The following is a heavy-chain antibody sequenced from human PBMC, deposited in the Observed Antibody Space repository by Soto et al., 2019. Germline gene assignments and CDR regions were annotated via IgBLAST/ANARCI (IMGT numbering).Heavy chain of an antibody. V-gene: IGHV3-30*18. CDR2: ISYDGSNK. Sequence: GGSLRLSCAASGFTFSSYGMHWVRQAPGKGLEWVAVISYDGSNKYYADSVKGRFTISRDNSKNTLYLQMNSLRAEDTAVYYCAKMQLWFNYGMDVWGQGTTVTVSS. D-gene: IGHD5-18*01. CDR3: AKMQLWFNYGMDV. J-gene: IGHJ6*02. CDR1: GFTFSSYG.